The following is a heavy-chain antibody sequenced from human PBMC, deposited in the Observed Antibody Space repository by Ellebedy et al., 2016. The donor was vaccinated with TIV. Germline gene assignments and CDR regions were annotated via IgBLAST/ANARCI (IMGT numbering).Heavy chain of an antibody. CDR1: GGSISSYY. V-gene: IGHV4-59*01. J-gene: IGHJ3*02. CDR3: AREGMKEIGGSYFEIRAFDI. D-gene: IGHD1-26*01. CDR2: MSYSGTT. Sequence: MPSETLSLTCTVSGGSISSYYWSWSRQRPGKGLEWIGYMSYSGTTTYNPSPKSRVTISVDTPKNQLSRKLSSVTAADTAVYYRAREGMKEIGGSYFEIRAFDIWGQGTMVTVSS.